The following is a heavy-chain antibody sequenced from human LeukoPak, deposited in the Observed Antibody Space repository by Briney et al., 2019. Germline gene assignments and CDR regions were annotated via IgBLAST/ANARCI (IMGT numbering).Heavy chain of an antibody. CDR1: GFTFSSYS. CDR2: ISSSSSTI. CDR3: ARRARVRGVLTFGGLDY. Sequence: GGSLRLSCAASGFTFSSYSMNWVRQAPGKGLEWVSYISSSSSTIYYADTVKGRFTISRDNAKNSLYLQMNSLRAEDTAVYYCARRARVRGVLTFGGLDYWGQGTLVTVSS. J-gene: IGHJ4*02. V-gene: IGHV3-48*01. D-gene: IGHD3-10*01.